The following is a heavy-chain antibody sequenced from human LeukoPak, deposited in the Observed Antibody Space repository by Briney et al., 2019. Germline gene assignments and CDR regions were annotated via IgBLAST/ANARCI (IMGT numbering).Heavy chain of an antibody. CDR1: GFTFSSYW. CDR3: VPPPEYXSGWYYGY. CDR2: INSDGSST. Sequence: LSCAASGFTFSSYWMHWVRQAPGKGLVWVSRINSDGSSTSYADSVKGRFTISRDNAKNTLYLQMNSLRAEDTAVYYCVPPPEYXSGWYYGYWGQGTLVXVSS. V-gene: IGHV3-74*01. J-gene: IGHJ4*02. D-gene: IGHD6-19*01.